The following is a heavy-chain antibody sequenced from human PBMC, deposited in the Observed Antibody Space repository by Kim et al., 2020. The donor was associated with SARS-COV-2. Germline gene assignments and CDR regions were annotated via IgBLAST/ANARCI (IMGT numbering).Heavy chain of an antibody. CDR3: ARDVGWASGNFDY. D-gene: IGHD2-15*01. J-gene: IGHJ4*02. V-gene: IGHV3-33*01. Sequence: YARSVKRRFTMSRDNSKKFMYAEMNRMRAEDTAVYYCARDVGWASGNFDYWGQGALVTVSS.